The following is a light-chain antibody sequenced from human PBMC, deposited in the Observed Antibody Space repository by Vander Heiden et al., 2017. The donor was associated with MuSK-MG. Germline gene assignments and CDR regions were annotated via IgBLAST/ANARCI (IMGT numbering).Light chain of an antibody. CDR1: KLGDKY. CDR3: QAWDSSTANVV. CDR2: QDS. V-gene: IGLV3-1*01. J-gene: IGLJ2*01. Sequence: SYELTQPPSVSVSPGQTASITCSGDKLGDKYACWYQQKPGQSPVLVIYQDSKRPSGIPERFSGSNSGNTATLTISGTQAMDEADYDGQAWDSSTANVVFGGGTRLTVL.